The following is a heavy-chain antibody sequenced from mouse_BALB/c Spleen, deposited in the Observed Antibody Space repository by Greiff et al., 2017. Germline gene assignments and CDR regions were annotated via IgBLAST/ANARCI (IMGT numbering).Heavy chain of an antibody. Sequence: VQLQQTGPELVKPGASVKISCKASGYSFTDYIMLWVKQSHGKSLEWIGNINPYYGSTSYNLKFKGKATLTVDKSSSTAYMQLNSLTSEDSAVYYCARQEDYDGEVAYWGQGTLVTVSA. CDR1: GYSFTDYI. CDR2: INPYYGST. CDR3: ARQEDYDGEVAY. V-gene: IGHV1-39*01. D-gene: IGHD2-4*01. J-gene: IGHJ3*01.